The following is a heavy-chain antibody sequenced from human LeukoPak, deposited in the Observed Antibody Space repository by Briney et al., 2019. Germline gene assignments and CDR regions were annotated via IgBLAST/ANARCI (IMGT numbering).Heavy chain of an antibody. Sequence: SGPTLVKPTQTLTLTCTFSGFSLSTSGVGVGWIRQPPGKALEWLAPLYWNDDQRYSPSLKSRLTITKDTSKNQVVLTMTNMDPVDTATYYCAHRLQGTSFDFWGQGTLVTVSS. V-gene: IGHV2-5*01. J-gene: IGHJ4*02. CDR2: LYWNDDQ. CDR1: GFSLSTSGVG. CDR3: AHRLQGTSFDF.